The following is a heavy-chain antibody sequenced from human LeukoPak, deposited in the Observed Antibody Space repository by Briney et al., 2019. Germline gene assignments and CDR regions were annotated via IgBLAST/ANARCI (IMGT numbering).Heavy chain of an antibody. V-gene: IGHV4-39*01. CDR1: GGSISSSSYY. Sequence: SETLSLTCTVSGGSISSSSYYWGWIRQPPGKGLEWIGSIYYSGSTYYNPSLKSRVTISVDTSKNQFSLKLSSVTAADTAVYYCARHDCDSSGPGAFDIWGQGTMVTVSS. CDR3: ARHDCDSSGPGAFDI. D-gene: IGHD3-22*01. J-gene: IGHJ3*02. CDR2: IYYSGST.